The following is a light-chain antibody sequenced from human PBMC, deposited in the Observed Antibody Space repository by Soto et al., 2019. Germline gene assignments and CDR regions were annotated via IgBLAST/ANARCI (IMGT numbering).Light chain of an antibody. CDR3: QQYNNWPTIT. CDR1: QSVSSN. V-gene: IGKV3-15*01. Sequence: EVEMTQSPATLSVSPGERATLSCRVSQSVSSNLAWYQQKSGQAPRLLVDGASTRATGIPARFSGSGSGTEFTLTISSLQSEDFAVYYCQQYNNWPTITFGQGTRLEIK. J-gene: IGKJ5*01. CDR2: GAS.